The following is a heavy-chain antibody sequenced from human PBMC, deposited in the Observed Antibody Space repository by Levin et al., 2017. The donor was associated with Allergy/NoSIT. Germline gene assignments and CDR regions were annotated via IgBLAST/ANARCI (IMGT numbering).Heavy chain of an antibody. V-gene: IGHV3-23*01. Sequence: LSLTCAASGFTFSSYAMSWVRQAPGKGLEWVSAISGSGGSTYYADSVKGRFTISRDNSKNTLYLQMNSLRAEDTAVYYCAKDLQQLVYDYWGQGTLVTVSS. D-gene: IGHD6-13*01. J-gene: IGHJ4*02. CDR1: GFTFSSYA. CDR2: ISGSGGST. CDR3: AKDLQQLVYDY.